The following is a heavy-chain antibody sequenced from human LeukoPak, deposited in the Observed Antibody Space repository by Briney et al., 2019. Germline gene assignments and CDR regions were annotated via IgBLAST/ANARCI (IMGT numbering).Heavy chain of an antibody. V-gene: IGHV4-30-2*01. CDR2: IYHSGST. D-gene: IGHD6-13*01. CDR3: ASTIAAAVSGPQWFDP. CDR1: GGSISSGGYS. J-gene: IGHJ5*02. Sequence: SETLSLTCAVSGGSISSGGYSWSWIRQPPGKGLEWIGYIYHSGSTYYNPSLKSRVTISVDRSKNQFSLKLSSVTAADTAVYDCASTIAAAVSGPQWFDPWGQGTLVTVSS.